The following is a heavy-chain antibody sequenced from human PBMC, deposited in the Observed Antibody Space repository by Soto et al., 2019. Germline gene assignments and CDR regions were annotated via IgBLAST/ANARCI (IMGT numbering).Heavy chain of an antibody. CDR2: ISSSSSYI. V-gene: IGHV3-21*01. Sequence: EVQLVESGGGLVKPGGSLRLSCAASGFTFSSYSMNWVRQAPGKGLEWVSSISSSSSYIYYADSVKGRFTISRDNAKNSLYLHMNSLRAEDTAVYYCAREEVSSFDYWGQGTLVTVSS. CDR3: AREEVSSFDY. D-gene: IGHD6-6*01. J-gene: IGHJ4*02. CDR1: GFTFSSYS.